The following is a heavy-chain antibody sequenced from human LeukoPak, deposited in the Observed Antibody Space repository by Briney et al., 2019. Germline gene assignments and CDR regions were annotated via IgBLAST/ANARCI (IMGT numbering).Heavy chain of an antibody. D-gene: IGHD1-26*01. CDR1: GGSLSGYY. CDR3: ARQGSGTSYYYYTFPY. Sequence: SETLSLTCAVYGGSLSGYYWSWIRQPPGKGLEWIGEINHSGNTNYNPSLKSRVTMSVDTSKNHFYLKLSPVTAADTAVYYCARQGSGTSYYYYTFPYWSQGTLVTVSS. J-gene: IGHJ4*02. V-gene: IGHV4-34*01. CDR2: INHSGNT.